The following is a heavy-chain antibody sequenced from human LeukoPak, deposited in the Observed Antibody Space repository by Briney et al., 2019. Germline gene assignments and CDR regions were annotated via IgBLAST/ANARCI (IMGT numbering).Heavy chain of an antibody. CDR3: AREFRTLFRGVQELLQVIYYYYYMDV. Sequence: SETLSLTCTVSVVSISSDSYYGSWIRQPAGKGLEWIGRIYTSGSTNYKPSLKSRVNMSLDTSKSQFSLKLSSVTAADKAVYYCAREFRTLFRGVQELLQVIYYYYYMDVWGKGTTVTISS. D-gene: IGHD3-10*01. J-gene: IGHJ6*03. CDR1: VVSISSDSYY. V-gene: IGHV4-61*02. CDR2: IYTSGST.